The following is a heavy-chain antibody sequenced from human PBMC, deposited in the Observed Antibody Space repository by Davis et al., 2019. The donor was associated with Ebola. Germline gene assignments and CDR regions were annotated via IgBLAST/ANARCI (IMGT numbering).Heavy chain of an antibody. Sequence: SETLSLTCAVSGGSISSGGYSWSWIRQPPGKGLEWIGYIYHSGSTYYNPSLKSRVTISVDRSKNQFSLKLSSVTAADTAVYYCARGLGMGWFDSWGQGTLVTVSS. CDR2: IYHSGST. CDR1: GGSISSGGYS. V-gene: IGHV4-30-2*01. D-gene: IGHD6-13*01. J-gene: IGHJ5*01. CDR3: ARGLGMGWFDS.